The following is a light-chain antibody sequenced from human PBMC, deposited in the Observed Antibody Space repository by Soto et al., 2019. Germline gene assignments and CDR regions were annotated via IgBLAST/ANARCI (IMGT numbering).Light chain of an antibody. J-gene: IGLJ7*01. Sequence: QSVLTQPPSASGTPGQRVTISCSGSRSNIGSNYVYWYQQLPETAPKLLIYRSNQRPSGVSDRFSGSKSDTSASLTISGLRSEDEADYYCASWDDKMYNGVFGGGTQLTVL. CDR1: RSNIGSNY. V-gene: IGLV1-47*01. CDR3: ASWDDKMYNGV. CDR2: RSN.